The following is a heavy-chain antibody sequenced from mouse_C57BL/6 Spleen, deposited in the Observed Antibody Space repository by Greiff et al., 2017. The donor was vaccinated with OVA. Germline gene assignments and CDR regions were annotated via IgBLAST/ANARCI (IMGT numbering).Heavy chain of an antibody. CDR1: GFTFSSYA. CDR3: ARDRDDYDPYYYAMDY. CDR2: ISDGGSYT. D-gene: IGHD2-4*01. V-gene: IGHV5-4*01. Sequence: EVQRVESGGGLVKPGGSLKLSCAASGFTFSSYAMSWVRQTPEKRLEWVATISDGGSYTYYPDNVKGRFTISRDNAKNNLYLQMSHLKSEDTAMYYCARDRDDYDPYYYAMDYWGQGTSVTVSS. J-gene: IGHJ4*01.